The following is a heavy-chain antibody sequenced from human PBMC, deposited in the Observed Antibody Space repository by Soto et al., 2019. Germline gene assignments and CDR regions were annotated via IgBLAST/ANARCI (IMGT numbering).Heavy chain of an antibody. Sequence: QVQLQESGPGLVKPSETLSLTCTVSGGSVSSGSYHWGWIRQPPGKGLEWIGFIFYSGSTNYNPSLKSRVTISVDTSKNQFSLKLSSVTGADTAVYYCARVHAGDWFDPWGQGALVTVSS. CDR1: GGSVSSGSYH. CDR3: ARVHAGDWFDP. J-gene: IGHJ5*02. D-gene: IGHD2-21*01. V-gene: IGHV4-61*01. CDR2: IFYSGST.